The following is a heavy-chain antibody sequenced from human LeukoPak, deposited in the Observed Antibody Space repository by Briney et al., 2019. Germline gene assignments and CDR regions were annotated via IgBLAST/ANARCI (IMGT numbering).Heavy chain of an antibody. V-gene: IGHV4-34*01. CDR3: TRLLIEYGSGDNDAFDI. CDR2: SNHSGST. J-gene: IGHJ3*02. D-gene: IGHD3-10*01. CDR1: GGSISSYY. Sequence: PSETLSLTCTVSGGSISSYYWTWIRQPPGKGLEWIGESNHSGSTKYNPSLKSRVTISVDTSENQISLKLSSVTAADTVVYYCTRLLIEYGSGDNDAFDIWGQGTMVTVSS.